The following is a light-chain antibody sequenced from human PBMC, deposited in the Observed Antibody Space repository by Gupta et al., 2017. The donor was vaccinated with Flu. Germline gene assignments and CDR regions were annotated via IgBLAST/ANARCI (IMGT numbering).Light chain of an antibody. CDR3: QVWDSGSDQWV. CDR1: DIGRKS. J-gene: IGLJ3*02. V-gene: IGLV3-21*02. CDR2: DDI. Sequence: SYVLTQPPSVSVAPGQTARITCGGNDIGRKSVNWYQQKPGQAPILVLYDDIERPSGIRDRLSGFNSGNTATLTISGVEAGDEADYYCQVWDSGSDQWVFGGGTKLTVL.